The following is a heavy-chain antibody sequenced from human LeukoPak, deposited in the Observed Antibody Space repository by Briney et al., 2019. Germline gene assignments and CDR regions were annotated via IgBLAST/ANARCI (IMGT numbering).Heavy chain of an antibody. CDR3: ARDTGEYYYDR. CDR2: INPNSGGT. V-gene: IGHV1-2*02. J-gene: IGHJ4*02. Sequence: ASVKVSCKASGYTFTGYYMHWVRQAPGQGLEWMGWINPNSGGTNYAQKFQGRVTMTRDTSISTAYMELSSLRSEDTAVYYCARDTGEYYYDRWGQGTLVTVSS. CDR1: GYTFTGYY. D-gene: IGHD3-22*01.